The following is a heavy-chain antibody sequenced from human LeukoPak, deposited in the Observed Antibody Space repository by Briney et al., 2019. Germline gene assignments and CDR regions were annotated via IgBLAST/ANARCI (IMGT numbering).Heavy chain of an antibody. Sequence: GASVTVSCTASGYTFTVYYMHWVRQAPGQGLEWMGWINPNSGGTNYAQKFQGRVTMTRDTSISTAYMELSRLRSDDTAVYYCARLSTEVDYFDYWGQGTLVTVSS. D-gene: IGHD4-23*01. CDR3: ARLSTEVDYFDY. CDR1: GYTFTVYY. J-gene: IGHJ4*02. V-gene: IGHV1-2*02. CDR2: INPNSGGT.